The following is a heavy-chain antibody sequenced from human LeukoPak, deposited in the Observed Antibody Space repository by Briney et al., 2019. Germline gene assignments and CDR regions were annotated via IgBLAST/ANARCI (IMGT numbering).Heavy chain of an antibody. Sequence: GASVKVSCKASGYTFTGYYMHWVRQAPGQGLEWMGWINPNSGGTNYAQKFQGRVTMTRDTSISTAYMELSRLRSDDTAVYYCARDLRYGDSPFDYWGQGTLVTVSA. CDR1: GYTFTGYY. D-gene: IGHD4-17*01. CDR3: ARDLRYGDSPFDY. V-gene: IGHV1-2*02. CDR2: INPNSGGT. J-gene: IGHJ4*02.